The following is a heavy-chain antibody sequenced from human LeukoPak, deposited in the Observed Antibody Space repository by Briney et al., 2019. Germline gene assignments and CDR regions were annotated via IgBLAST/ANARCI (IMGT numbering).Heavy chain of an antibody. D-gene: IGHD6-6*01. V-gene: IGHV3-30*18. CDR1: GSTFSSHG. Sequence: GRSLRLSCVVSGSTFSSHGMQWVRQAPGKGLEWVAAISDADGSAKDYVDSVKGRFTISRDNSKNTLYLQMNSLRADDTAVYYCAKSLAAARDSWGQGTLVTVSS. CDR3: AKSLAAARDS. J-gene: IGHJ5*02. CDR2: ISDADGSAK.